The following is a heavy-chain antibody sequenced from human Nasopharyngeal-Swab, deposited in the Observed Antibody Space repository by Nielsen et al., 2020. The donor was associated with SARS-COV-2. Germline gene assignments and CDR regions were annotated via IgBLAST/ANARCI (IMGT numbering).Heavy chain of an antibody. CDR2: IYYSGST. V-gene: IGHV4-39*01. D-gene: IGHD2-2*02. Sequence: SETLSLTCTVSGGSISSSSYYWGWIRQPPGKGLEWIGSIYYSGSTYYNPSLKSRVTISVDTSKNQFSLKLSSVTAADTAVYYCARHGGYCSGTSCYSSWFDPWGQGTLVTVSS. CDR1: GGSISSSSYY. J-gene: IGHJ5*02. CDR3: ARHGGYCSGTSCYSSWFDP.